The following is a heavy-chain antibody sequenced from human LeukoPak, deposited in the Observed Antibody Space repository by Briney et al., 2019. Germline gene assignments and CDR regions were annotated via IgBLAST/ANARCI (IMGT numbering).Heavy chain of an antibody. CDR3: ARDGGPPGYCSGGSCYSDY. D-gene: IGHD2-15*01. J-gene: IGHJ4*02. CDR2: NSSSSSYI. CDR1: GFTFSSYS. V-gene: IGHV3-21*01. Sequence: GGSLRLSCAASGFTFSSYSMNWVRQAPGKGLEWVSSNSSSSSYIYYADSVKGRFTISRDNAKNSLYLQMNSLRAEDTAVYYCARDGGPPGYCSGGSCYSDYWGQGTLVIVSS.